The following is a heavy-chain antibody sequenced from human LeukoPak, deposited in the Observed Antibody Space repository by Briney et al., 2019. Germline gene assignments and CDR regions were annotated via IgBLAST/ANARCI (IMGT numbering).Heavy chain of an antibody. Sequence: SQTLSLTCAISGDSVSSNSAAWIWIRQSPSRGLEWLGSTYYRSKWYDDYAVSVKSRITINPDTSKNQFSLQLNSVTPGDTAVYYCARTRYCSGGSCYYGMDVWGQGTTVTVSS. D-gene: IGHD2-15*01. CDR2: TYYRSKWYD. CDR1: GDSVSSNSAA. J-gene: IGHJ6*02. CDR3: ARTRYCSGGSCYYGMDV. V-gene: IGHV6-1*01.